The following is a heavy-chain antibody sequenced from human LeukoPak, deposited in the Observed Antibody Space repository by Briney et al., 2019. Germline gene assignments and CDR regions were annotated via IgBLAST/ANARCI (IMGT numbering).Heavy chain of an antibody. D-gene: IGHD4-17*01. J-gene: IGHJ3*02. CDR3: ARYDDYGDPRPDAFDI. CDR1: GFTFSSYW. V-gene: IGHV3-74*01. Sequence: GGSLRLSCAASGFTFSSYWMHWVRQAPGKGLVWVSRINSDGSSTSYADSVKGRFTISRDNAKNTLYLQMNSLRADGTAVYYCARYDDYGDPRPDAFDIWGQGTMVTVSS. CDR2: INSDGSST.